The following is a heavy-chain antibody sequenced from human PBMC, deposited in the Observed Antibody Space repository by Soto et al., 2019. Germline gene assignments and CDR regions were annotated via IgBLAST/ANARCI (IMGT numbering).Heavy chain of an antibody. CDR2: IRSSGSTI. D-gene: IGHD2-2*01. CDR1: GFTFSDYY. V-gene: IGHV3-11*01. CDR3: AGDIVVVPCAPWDAFHI. Sequence: QVQLVESGGGLVKPGGSLRLSCAASGFTFSDYYMSWIREAPGKGLEWDSYIRSSGSTIYYADSVKGRFTISRDNAKNSLYLQMNGLRAEDTAVYYCAGDIVVVPCAPWDAFHIWVQGTMVTVSS. J-gene: IGHJ3*02.